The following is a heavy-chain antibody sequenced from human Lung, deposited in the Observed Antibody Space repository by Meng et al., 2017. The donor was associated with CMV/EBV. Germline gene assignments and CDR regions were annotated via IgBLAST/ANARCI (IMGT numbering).Heavy chain of an antibody. J-gene: IGHJ4*02. V-gene: IGHV1-46*01. Sequence: ASXXVSXKASGYTFTSYYMHWVRQAPGQGLEWMGIINPSGGSTTYAQKFQGRVTMTRDTSTSTVYMELSSLRSEDTAVYYCARDRYQYYYLHSWGQGKRVNGAS. D-gene: IGHD3-10*02. CDR3: ARDRYQYYYLHS. CDR1: GYTFTSYY. CDR2: INPSGGST.